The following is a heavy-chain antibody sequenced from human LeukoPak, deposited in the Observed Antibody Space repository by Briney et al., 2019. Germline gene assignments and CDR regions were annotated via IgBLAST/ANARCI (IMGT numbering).Heavy chain of an antibody. CDR3: TTDHQRRRYCSGGSCYSPKPFDY. V-gene: IGHV3-15*01. D-gene: IGHD2-15*01. Sequence: PGGSLRLSCAASGFTFSNAWMSWVRQAPGKGLEWVGRIKSKTDGGTTDYAAPVKGRFTTSRDDSKNTLYLEMNSLKTEDTAVYYCTTDHQRRRYCSGGSCYSPKPFDYWGQGTLVTVSS. J-gene: IGHJ4*02. CDR2: IKSKTDGGTT. CDR1: GFTFSNAW.